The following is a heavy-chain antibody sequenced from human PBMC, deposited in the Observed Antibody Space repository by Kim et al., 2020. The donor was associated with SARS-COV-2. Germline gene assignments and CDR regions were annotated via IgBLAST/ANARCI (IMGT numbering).Heavy chain of an antibody. V-gene: IGHV3-30*04. CDR1: GFTFSSYA. CDR2: ISYDGSNK. Sequence: GGSLRLSCAASGFTFSSYAMHWVRQAPGKGLEWVAVISYDGSNKYYADSVKGRFTISRDNSKNTLYLQMNSLRAEDTAVYYCARLYITMVRGVIPPTPYFDYWGQGTLVTVSS. J-gene: IGHJ4*02. CDR3: ARLYITMVRGVIPPTPYFDY. D-gene: IGHD3-10*01.